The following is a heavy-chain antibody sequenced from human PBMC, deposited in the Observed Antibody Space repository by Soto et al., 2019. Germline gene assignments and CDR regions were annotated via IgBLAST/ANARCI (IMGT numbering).Heavy chain of an antibody. J-gene: IGHJ4*02. CDR1: GYTFTSYY. CDR2: INPSGGYT. V-gene: IGHV1-46*03. CDR3: ARGGGIVVETAPYDH. D-gene: IGHD2-21*02. Sequence: QVQLVQSGAVVKKPGASVKVSCKASGYTFTSYYMNWVRQAPGQGLEWLGIINPSGGYTTYAQRFLGRVTMTSDTSTSTVHMELGSLTSEDTAVYYCARGGGIVVETAPYDHWGQGTLVTVSS.